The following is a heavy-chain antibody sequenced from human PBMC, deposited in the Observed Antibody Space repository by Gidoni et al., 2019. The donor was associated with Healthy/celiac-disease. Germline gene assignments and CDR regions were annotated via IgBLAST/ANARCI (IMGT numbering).Heavy chain of an antibody. CDR3: ARVEYRSGSYYIDV. V-gene: IGHV3-72*01. CDR1: GFAFSDHY. D-gene: IGHD3-10*01. Sequence: EVQLVESGGGLVQPGGSLRLSCAASGFAFSDHYMDWVRQAPGTGLEWVGRTRNKANSYSTEYAASVKGRFTISRDDSKNSLYLQMNSLKTEDTAVYYCARVEYRSGSYYIDVWGQGTTVTVSS. J-gene: IGHJ6*02. CDR2: TRNKANSYST.